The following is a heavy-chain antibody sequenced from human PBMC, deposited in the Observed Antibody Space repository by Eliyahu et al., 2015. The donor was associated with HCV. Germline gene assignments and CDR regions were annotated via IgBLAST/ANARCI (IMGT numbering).Heavy chain of an antibody. CDR2: LNPNSGGT. J-gene: IGHJ4*02. D-gene: IGHD4-17*01. V-gene: IGHV1-2*02. CDR1: GXTFTGYY. CDR3: ARAKGYGDLYYFDY. Sequence: VQSGAEVKKPGASVKVSCKASGXTFTGYYIHWVRQAPGQGXEWMGWLNPNSGGTNYXQKXXGRVTMTRDTSISTAYMELSRLRSDDTAVYYCARAKGYGDLYYFDYWGQGTLVTVSS.